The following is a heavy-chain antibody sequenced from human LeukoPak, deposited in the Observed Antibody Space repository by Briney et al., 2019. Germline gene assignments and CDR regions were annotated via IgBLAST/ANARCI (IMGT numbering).Heavy chain of an antibody. D-gene: IGHD6-19*01. CDR3: ARDLGGSSGYYGNGFDI. Sequence: GGSLRLSCAASGFTFSSYWMSWVRQAPGKGLEWVANIKQDGSEKYYVDSVKGRFTISRDNAKNSLYLQMNSLRAEDTAVYFCARDLGGSSGYYGNGFDIWGQGTMVTVSS. CDR1: GFTFSSYW. J-gene: IGHJ3*02. CDR2: IKQDGSEK. V-gene: IGHV3-7*01.